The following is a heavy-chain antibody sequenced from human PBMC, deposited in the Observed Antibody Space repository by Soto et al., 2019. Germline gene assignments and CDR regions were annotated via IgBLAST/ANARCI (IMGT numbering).Heavy chain of an antibody. V-gene: IGHV4-31*03. CDR2: IYYSGNT. D-gene: IGHD3-22*01. J-gene: IGHJ3*02. CDR1: GGSVSSGGYY. CDR3: ARHNSPYYYDSSGLVAFAFDI. Sequence: TLSLTCTVSGGSVSSGGYYWSWIRQHPGTGLEWIGYIYYSGNTYYNPSLKSRATISVDTSKNQFSLKLSSVTAADTAVYYCARHNSPYYYDSSGLVAFAFDIWGQGTMVTVSS.